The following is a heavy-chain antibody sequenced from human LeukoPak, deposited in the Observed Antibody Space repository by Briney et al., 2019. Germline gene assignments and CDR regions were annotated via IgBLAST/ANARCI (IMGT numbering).Heavy chain of an antibody. V-gene: IGHV3-73*01. D-gene: IGHD1-26*01. CDR1: GFTFSGSA. J-gene: IGHJ4*02. CDR2: IRSKANSYAT. Sequence: AGSLRLSCAASGFTFSGSAMHWVRQASGKGLEWVGRIRSKANSYATAYAASVKGRFTISRDDSKNTAYLQMNSLKTEDTAVYYCTRHAVGASGYWGQGTLVTVSS. CDR3: TRHAVGASGY.